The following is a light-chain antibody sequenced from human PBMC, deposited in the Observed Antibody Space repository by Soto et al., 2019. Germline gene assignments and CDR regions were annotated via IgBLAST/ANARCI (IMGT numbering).Light chain of an antibody. V-gene: IGLV2-18*02. CDR3: SSYTTSTTYV. J-gene: IGLJ1*01. CDR2: EVS. CDR1: SSDVGNYNR. Sequence: ALTQPPPLSGSPGQSVTISCPGTSSDVGNYNRVSWYQQPPGTAPKLMVYEVSNRPSGVPDRFSGSKSGNTASLTISGLQAEDEADYYCSSYTTSTTYVFGTGTKVTVL.